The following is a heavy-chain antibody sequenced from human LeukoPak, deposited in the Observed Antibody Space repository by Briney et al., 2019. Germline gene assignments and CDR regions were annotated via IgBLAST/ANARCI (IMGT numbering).Heavy chain of an antibody. V-gene: IGHV3-30*18. CDR3: AKDWGYSGYWFDY. J-gene: IGHJ4*02. CDR2: ISYDGSNK. Sequence: GGSLRLSCAASGFTVSSHYMSWVRQAPGKGLEWVVVISYDGSNKYYADSVQGRFTISRDNSKHTLYLQMNSLRTEDTAVYYCAKDWGYSGYWFDYWGQGTLVTVSS. D-gene: IGHD5-12*01. CDR1: GFTVSSHY.